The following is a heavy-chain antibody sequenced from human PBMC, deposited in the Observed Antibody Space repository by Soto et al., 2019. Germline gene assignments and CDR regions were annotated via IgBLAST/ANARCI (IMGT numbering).Heavy chain of an antibody. Sequence: GGSLRLSCAASGFTFSSYAMSWVRQAPGKGLEWVSAISGSGGSTYYADSVKGRFTISRDNSKNTLYLQMNSLRAEDTAVYYCAKSGGPVLWFGELFLFDYWGQGTLVTSPQ. CDR2: ISGSGGST. V-gene: IGHV3-23*01. CDR3: AKSGGPVLWFGELFLFDY. D-gene: IGHD3-10*01. CDR1: GFTFSSYA. J-gene: IGHJ4*02.